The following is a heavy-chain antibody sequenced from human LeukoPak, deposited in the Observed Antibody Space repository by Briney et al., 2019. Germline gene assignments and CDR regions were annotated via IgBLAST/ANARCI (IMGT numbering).Heavy chain of an antibody. CDR3: ARVGLAAAEGAFDI. J-gene: IGHJ3*02. CDR2: ISSSSSYI. Sequence: PGGSLRLSCAMSGFTVSNNYMSWVRQAPGKGLEWVSSISSSSSYIYYADSVKGRFTISRDNAKNSLYLQMNSLRAEDTAVYYCARVGLAAAEGAFDIWGQGTMVTVSS. CDR1: GFTVSNNY. D-gene: IGHD6-13*01. V-gene: IGHV3-21*01.